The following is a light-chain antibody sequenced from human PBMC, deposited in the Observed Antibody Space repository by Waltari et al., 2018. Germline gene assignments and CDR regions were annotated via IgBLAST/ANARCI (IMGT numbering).Light chain of an antibody. V-gene: IGLV3-19*01. Sequence: SSELTQDPAVSVALGQTVRITCQGDSLRRYYASWYQQKPGPAPVLVIYGKNNRPSGIPDRFSGSSAGNTASLTITGAQAEDEADYYCNSRDSSGNHHVVFGGGTKLTVL. CDR2: GKN. CDR1: SLRRYY. CDR3: NSRDSSGNHHVV. J-gene: IGLJ2*01.